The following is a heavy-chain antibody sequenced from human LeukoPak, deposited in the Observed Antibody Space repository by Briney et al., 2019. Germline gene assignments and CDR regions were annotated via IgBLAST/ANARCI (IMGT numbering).Heavy chain of an antibody. CDR3: ARDQEQLVPPFDY. V-gene: IGHV3-21*01. CDR2: ISSSSSYI. J-gene: IGHJ4*02. CDR1: GFTFSSYS. Sequence: GGSLRLSCAASGFTFSSYSMNWVRQAPGKGLEWVSSISSSSSYIYYADSVKGRFTISRDNAKNSLYLQMNSLRAEDTAVYYCARDQEQLVPPFDYWGQGTLVTVSS. D-gene: IGHD6-13*01.